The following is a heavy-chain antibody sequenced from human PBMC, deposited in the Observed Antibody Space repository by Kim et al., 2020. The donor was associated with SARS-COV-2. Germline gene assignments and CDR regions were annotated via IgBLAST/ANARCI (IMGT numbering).Heavy chain of an antibody. V-gene: IGHV4-59*01. D-gene: IGHD4-17*01. CDR3: ATYGGNSCFDN. CDR2: ST. J-gene: IGHJ4*02. Sequence: STNYNPSLKGRVTKSLDTPKNQVTLSLNAVTAADTAVYYCATYGGNSCFDNWGQGTLVTVSS.